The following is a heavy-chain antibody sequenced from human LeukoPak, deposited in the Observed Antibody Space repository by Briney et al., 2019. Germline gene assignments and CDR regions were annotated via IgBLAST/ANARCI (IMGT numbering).Heavy chain of an antibody. J-gene: IGHJ5*02. Sequence: PSETLSLTCTVSGGSISSYYWSWIRQPPGKGLEWIGYIYYSGSTNYNPSLMSRVTISVDTSKNQFPLKLSSVTAADTAVYYCARGDSSGWYEGWFDPWGQGTLVTVSS. CDR1: GGSISSYY. D-gene: IGHD6-19*01. V-gene: IGHV4-59*01. CDR3: ARGDSSGWYEGWFDP. CDR2: IYYSGST.